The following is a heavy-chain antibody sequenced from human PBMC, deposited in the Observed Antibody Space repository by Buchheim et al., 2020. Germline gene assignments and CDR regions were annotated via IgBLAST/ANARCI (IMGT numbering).Heavy chain of an antibody. CDR2: INSDGSTT. V-gene: IGHV3-74*01. Sequence: EEQLVESGGGLVQPGGSLRLSCAASGFIFSRYWMHWVRQAPGKGLLWVSSINSDGSTTKYADSVKGQFTISRDNAKNTVYLQMNSLRVEETAVYYCARGLGGGYWGQGAL. D-gene: IGHD3-16*01. CDR3: ARGLGGGY. CDR1: GFIFSRYW. J-gene: IGHJ4*02.